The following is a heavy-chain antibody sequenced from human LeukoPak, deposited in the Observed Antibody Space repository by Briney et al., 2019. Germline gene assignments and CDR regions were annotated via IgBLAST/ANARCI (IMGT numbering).Heavy chain of an antibody. Sequence: GGSLRLSCAASGFNFNNAWMSWVRQAPGMGLEWVGRIKSKTSGGTTDYAAPVEGRFTISRDDSKNTLFLQMNSLKTEDTAFYYCTTYMAARPDNFGFWGQGTLVTVSS. CDR3: TTYMAARPDNFGF. CDR2: IKSKTSGGTT. CDR1: GFNFNNAW. D-gene: IGHD6-6*01. V-gene: IGHV3-15*01. J-gene: IGHJ4*02.